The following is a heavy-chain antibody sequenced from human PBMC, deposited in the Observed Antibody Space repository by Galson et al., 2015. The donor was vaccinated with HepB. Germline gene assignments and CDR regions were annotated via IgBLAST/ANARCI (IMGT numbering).Heavy chain of an antibody. Sequence: SLRLSCAASGFTFSSYWMSWVRQAPGEGLEWVANIKQDGSEKYYVDSVKGRFTISRDNAKNSLYLQMNSLRAEDTAVYYCARIRYGEYFQHWGQGTLVTVSS. D-gene: IGHD1-14*01. J-gene: IGHJ1*01. CDR1: GFTFSSYW. CDR3: ARIRYGEYFQH. V-gene: IGHV3-7*03. CDR2: IKQDGSEK.